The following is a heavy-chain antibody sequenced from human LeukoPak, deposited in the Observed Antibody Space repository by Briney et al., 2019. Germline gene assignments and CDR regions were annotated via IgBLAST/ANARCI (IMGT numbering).Heavy chain of an antibody. CDR1: GGSFSGYY. J-gene: IGHJ4*02. V-gene: IGHV4-34*01. Sequence: SETLSLTCAVYGGSFSGYYWSWIRQPPGKGLEWIGEINHSGSINYNPSLKSRVTISVDTSKNQFSLKLSSVTAADTAVYYCARPFDYWGQGTLVTVSS. CDR3: ARPFDY. CDR2: INHSGSI.